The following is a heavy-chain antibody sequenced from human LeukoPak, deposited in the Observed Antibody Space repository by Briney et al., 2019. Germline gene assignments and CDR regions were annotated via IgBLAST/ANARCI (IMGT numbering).Heavy chain of an antibody. Sequence: SETLSLTCTVSGGSISSYYWGWLRQPPGRGLEWIGTIYHSGSTYYNPSLKSRVTISVDTSKNQFSLKLSSVTAADTAVYFCARAYSSSWYFNWFDPWGQGTQVTVSS. CDR2: IYHSGST. J-gene: IGHJ5*02. CDR3: ARAYSSSWYFNWFDP. D-gene: IGHD6-13*01. V-gene: IGHV4-59*08. CDR1: GGSISSYY.